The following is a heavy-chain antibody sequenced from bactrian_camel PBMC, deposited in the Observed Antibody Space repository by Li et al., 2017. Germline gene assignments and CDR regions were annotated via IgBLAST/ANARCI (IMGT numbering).Heavy chain of an antibody. CDR2: IEGDGSGTT. V-gene: IGHV3S26*01. D-gene: IGHD3*01. J-gene: IGHJ4*01. Sequence: HVQLVESGGGSAQAGGSLKLSCVASKLYYDTYCLAWFRQAPGNMREGIARIEGDGSGTTTYADSVKGRFTISRDTAKNTLYLQMNSLKPEDTAMYYCTKDRSYGTRNWVQSTRGQGTQVTVS. CDR3: TKDRSYGTRNWVQST. CDR1: KLYYDTYC.